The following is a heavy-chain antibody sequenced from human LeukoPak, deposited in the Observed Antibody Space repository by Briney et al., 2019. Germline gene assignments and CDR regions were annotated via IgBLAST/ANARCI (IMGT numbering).Heavy chain of an antibody. CDR2: INPNSGGT. Sequence: ASVKVSFKASGYTFTGYYMHWVRQAPGQGLEWMGWINPNSGGTNYAQKFQGRVTMTRDTSISTAYMELSRLRSDDTAVYYCARESYYDSSVDYWGQGTLVTVSS. CDR1: GYTFTGYY. J-gene: IGHJ4*02. D-gene: IGHD3-22*01. CDR3: ARESYYDSSVDY. V-gene: IGHV1-2*02.